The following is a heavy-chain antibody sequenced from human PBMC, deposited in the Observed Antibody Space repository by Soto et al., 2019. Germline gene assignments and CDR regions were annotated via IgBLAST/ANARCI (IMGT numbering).Heavy chain of an antibody. J-gene: IGHJ6*02. Sequence: PVGSLRLSCAASGFTFSSYSMNWVRQAPGKGLEWVSSISSSSSYIYYADSVKGRFTISRDNAKNSLYLQMNSLRAEDTAVYYCARWASYGDYEAYYYGMDVWGQGTTVTVSS. CDR2: ISSSSSYI. V-gene: IGHV3-21*01. CDR1: GFTFSSYS. D-gene: IGHD4-17*01. CDR3: ARWASYGDYEAYYYGMDV.